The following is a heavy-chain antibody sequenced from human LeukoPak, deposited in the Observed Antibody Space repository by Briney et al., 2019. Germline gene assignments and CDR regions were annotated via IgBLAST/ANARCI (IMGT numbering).Heavy chain of an antibody. CDR1: GYTFTSYG. CDR2: ISAYNGNT. D-gene: IGHD3-9*01. V-gene: IGHV1-18*01. Sequence: GASVKVSCKASGYTFTSYGISWVRQAPGQGLDWMGWISAYNGNTNFAQKIQGRVTMTTDTSTSTAYMDLRSLKSDGTAVYYCARDQAATNTQVRFCLDWGQGTLVTVSS. J-gene: IGHJ4*02. CDR3: ARDQAATNTQVRFCLD.